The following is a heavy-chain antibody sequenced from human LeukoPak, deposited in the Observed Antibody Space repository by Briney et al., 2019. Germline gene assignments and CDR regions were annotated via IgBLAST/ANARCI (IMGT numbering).Heavy chain of an antibody. CDR1: GFTFSSYA. V-gene: IGHV3-30*04. CDR2: ISYDGSNK. D-gene: IGHD6-13*01. J-gene: IGHJ3*02. Sequence: GGSLRLSCAASGFTFSSYAMHWVRQAPGKGLEWVAVISYDGSNKYYADSVKGRFTISRDNSKNTLYLQMNSLRAEDTAVYYCARGRGYSTPLDAFDIWGQGTMVTVSS. CDR3: ARGRGYSTPLDAFDI.